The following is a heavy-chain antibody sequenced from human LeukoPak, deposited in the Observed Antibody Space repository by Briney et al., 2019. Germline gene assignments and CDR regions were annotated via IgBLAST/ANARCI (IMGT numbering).Heavy chain of an antibody. CDR2: IRYDGSNK. CDR1: GFTFSSYG. Sequence: TGGSLRLSCAASGFTFSSYGMHWVRQAPGKGLEWVAFIRYDGSNKYYADSVKGRFTISRDNSKNTLYLQMNSLRAEDTAVYYCARGTSISSHPPCDYWGQGTLVTVSP. CDR3: ARGTSISSHPPCDY. V-gene: IGHV3-30*02. D-gene: IGHD6-13*01. J-gene: IGHJ4*02.